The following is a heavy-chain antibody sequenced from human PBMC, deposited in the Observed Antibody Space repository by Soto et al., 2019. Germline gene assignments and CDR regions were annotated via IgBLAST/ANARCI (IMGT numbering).Heavy chain of an antibody. Sequence: PGGSLRLSCAASGFTFSTYWMHWVRQAPGKGLVWVSRVNSDGGSTIYAGSVKGRFTISRDNAKNTLYLQMSSLRAEDTAVYYCARDWHAGHDYWGQGTLVTVSS. V-gene: IGHV3-74*01. D-gene: IGHD6-13*01. CDR2: VNSDGGST. J-gene: IGHJ4*02. CDR3: ARDWHAGHDY. CDR1: GFTFSTYW.